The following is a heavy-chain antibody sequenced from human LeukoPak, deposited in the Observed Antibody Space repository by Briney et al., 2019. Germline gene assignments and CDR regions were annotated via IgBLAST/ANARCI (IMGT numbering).Heavy chain of an antibody. Sequence: GGSLRLSCAASGFTFSSYAMHWVRQPPGKGLEWVAFIPFDGSNKYYTDSVKGRFTISRDNSKNALYLQMNSLRAEDTAVYYCAKDWRGQISGWFDPWGQGTLVTVSS. J-gene: IGHJ5*02. V-gene: IGHV3-30-3*01. CDR3: AKDWRGQISGWFDP. CDR2: IPFDGSNK. CDR1: GFTFSSYA. D-gene: IGHD2/OR15-2a*01.